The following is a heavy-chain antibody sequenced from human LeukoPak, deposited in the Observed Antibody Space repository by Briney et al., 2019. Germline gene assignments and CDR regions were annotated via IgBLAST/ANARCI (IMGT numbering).Heavy chain of an antibody. D-gene: IGHD2-21*01. Sequence: GGSLRLSCTTSGITFSNSWMSWVRQAPGKGLEWVATIRPDGSEGYYADSVRGRFTISRDNSKNSFYLQMSSLRAEDTGVFYCARDVAYSAFDYWGQGTLVTVSS. J-gene: IGHJ4*02. V-gene: IGHV3-7*01. CDR3: ARDVAYSAFDY. CDR2: IRPDGSEG. CDR1: GITFSNSW.